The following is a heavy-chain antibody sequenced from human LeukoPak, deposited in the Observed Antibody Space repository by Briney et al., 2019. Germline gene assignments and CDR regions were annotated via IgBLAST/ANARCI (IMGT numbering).Heavy chain of an antibody. D-gene: IGHD3-22*01. J-gene: IGHJ3*02. CDR1: GDSISSGDYY. CDR2: ISSSGST. CDR3: ARDEITMIGTFDAFDI. V-gene: IGHV4-61*02. Sequence: SETLSLTCTVSGDSISSGDYYWNWIRQPAGKGLEWIGRISSSGSTNYNPSLKSRVTISVDTSKNQFSLKLSSVTAADTAVYYCARDEITMIGTFDAFDIWGQGTMVTVSS.